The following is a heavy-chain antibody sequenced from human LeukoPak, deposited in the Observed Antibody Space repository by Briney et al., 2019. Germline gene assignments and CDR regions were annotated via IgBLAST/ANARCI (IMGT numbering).Heavy chain of an antibody. CDR3: ARANYDSAYDAFDI. CDR2: IYTSGST. D-gene: IGHD3-22*01. Sequence: SETLSLTCTVSGGSISSYYWSWIRQPAGKGLEWIGRIYTSGSTNYNPSLKSRVTMSVDTSKNQFSLELSSVTAADTAVYYCARANYDSAYDAFDIRGQGTMVTVSS. V-gene: IGHV4-4*07. CDR1: GGSISSYY. J-gene: IGHJ3*02.